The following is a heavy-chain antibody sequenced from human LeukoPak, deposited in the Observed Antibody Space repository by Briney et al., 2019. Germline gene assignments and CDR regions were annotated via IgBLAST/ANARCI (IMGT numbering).Heavy chain of an antibody. J-gene: IGHJ5*02. Sequence: GASVKVSCQTSGYTFSDFYLNWVRQAPGQGLEWMGWINPYSGALISAQSLQGRLTMTWDTSTGTAYMELTRLTSGDTAVYYCATATVTHTRDPWGQGTLVTVSS. CDR2: INPYSGAL. D-gene: IGHD1-1*01. V-gene: IGHV1-2*02. CDR3: ATATVTHTRDP. CDR1: GYTFSDFY.